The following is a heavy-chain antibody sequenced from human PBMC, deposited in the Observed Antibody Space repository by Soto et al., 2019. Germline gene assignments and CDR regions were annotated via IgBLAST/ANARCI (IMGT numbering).Heavy chain of an antibody. D-gene: IGHD3-3*02. J-gene: IGHJ5*01. Sequence: SETLSLTCTVSGGSISRSSYYWGWIRQPPGKGLEWIGSIYYSGSTYYNPSLKSRVTISVDTSKNQFSLKLSSVTAADTAVYYCASPKIAFYNWFDSWGQGTLVTVSS. V-gene: IGHV4-39*01. CDR3: ASPKIAFYNWFDS. CDR1: GGSISRSSYY. CDR2: IYYSGST.